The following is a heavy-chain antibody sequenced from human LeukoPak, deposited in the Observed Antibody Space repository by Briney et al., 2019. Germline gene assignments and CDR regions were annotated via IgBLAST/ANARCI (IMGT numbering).Heavy chain of an antibody. CDR1: GYSISSGYY. CDR3: AREVLGYCSSTSCYGSFDY. D-gene: IGHD2-2*01. Sequence: SETLSLTCTVSGYSISSGYYWGWVRQPPGKALEWIGNIFYSGSTYYSPSLKSRVTISLDTSRNQFSLKLSSVTAADTAVYYCAREVLGYCSSTSCYGSFDYWGQGTLVTVSS. CDR2: IFYSGST. J-gene: IGHJ4*02. V-gene: IGHV4-38-2*02.